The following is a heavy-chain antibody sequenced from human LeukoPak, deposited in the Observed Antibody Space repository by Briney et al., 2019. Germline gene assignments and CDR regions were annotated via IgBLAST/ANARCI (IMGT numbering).Heavy chain of an antibody. CDR3: AKGAHDILTGYPTPPNWFDP. V-gene: IGHV3-30-3*01. CDR1: GFTFSSYA. Sequence: GGSLRLSCAASGFTFSSYAMHWVRQAPGKGLEWVAVISYDGSNKYYADSVKGRFTISRDNSKNTPYLQMNSLRAEDTAVYYCAKGAHDILTGYPTPPNWFDPWGQGTLVTVSS. D-gene: IGHD3-9*01. J-gene: IGHJ5*02. CDR2: ISYDGSNK.